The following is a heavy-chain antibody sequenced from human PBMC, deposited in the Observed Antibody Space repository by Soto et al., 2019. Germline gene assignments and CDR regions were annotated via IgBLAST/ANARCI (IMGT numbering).Heavy chain of an antibody. D-gene: IGHD1-26*01. Sequence: GGSLRLSCAASGFTFSSYAMSWVRQAPGKGLEWVSAISGSGVSTYYTDSVKGRFTISRDNSKNTLYLQMNSLRAEDTAIYYCAKGVSGSTYDAFDIWGQGTMVTVSS. V-gene: IGHV3-23*01. CDR2: ISGSGVST. CDR3: AKGVSGSTYDAFDI. J-gene: IGHJ3*02. CDR1: GFTFSSYA.